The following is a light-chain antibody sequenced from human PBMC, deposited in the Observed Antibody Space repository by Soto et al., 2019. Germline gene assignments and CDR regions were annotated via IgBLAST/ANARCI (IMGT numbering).Light chain of an antibody. CDR1: QSISTY. CDR2: AAS. J-gene: IGKJ3*01. V-gene: IGKV1-39*01. CDR3: QQTYSSLT. Sequence: DIQMTQSPSSLSASVGDRVNITCRASQSISTYLNWYQQKPGKAPKLLSYAASTLLRGVPSRFSGSGAGTDFTLTIRSLQSEDFATYYCQQTYSSLTFGPGTKVDIK.